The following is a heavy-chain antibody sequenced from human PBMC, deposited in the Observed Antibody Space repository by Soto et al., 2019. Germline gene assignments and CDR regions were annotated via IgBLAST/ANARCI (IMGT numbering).Heavy chain of an antibody. CDR3: AGGGAEDNYIGP. J-gene: IGHJ1*01. CDR2: ICCRGSS. Sequence: QVQLRESGPGLVKPSQTLSLTCTVSGGAIDNGGFYWSWIRQQPGKGLEWIGHICCRGSSHYNPSLTRRVTISMDTSNNDLSLKLHSVPAAETAVYYCAGGGAEDNYIGPWGQGTLVTVSS. D-gene: IGHD1-1*01. V-gene: IGHV4-31*03. CDR1: GGAIDNGGFY.